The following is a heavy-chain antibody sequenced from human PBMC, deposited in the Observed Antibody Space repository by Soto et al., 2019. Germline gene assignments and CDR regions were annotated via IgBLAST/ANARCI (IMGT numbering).Heavy chain of an antibody. J-gene: IGHJ4*02. D-gene: IGHD2-15*01. CDR1: GGSINTNNYY. V-gene: IGHV4-39*01. Sequence: SETLSLTCTVSGGSINTNNYYWGWVRQPPGKGLEWIGSVFYNGTTYYSPSLKSRVTISLAPSRTQFSLKLESVTAADTAVYFCARLVVVSPVANGWGQGTLVTVSS. CDR2: VFYNGTT. CDR3: ARLVVVSPVANG.